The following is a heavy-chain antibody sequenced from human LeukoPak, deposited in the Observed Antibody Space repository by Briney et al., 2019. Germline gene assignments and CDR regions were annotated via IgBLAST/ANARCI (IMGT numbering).Heavy chain of an antibody. V-gene: IGHV3-23*01. J-gene: IGHJ4*02. D-gene: IGHD4-17*01. CDR2: ISGGGGST. Sequence: GGSLRLSCAASGFTFSSYAMSWVRQAPGKGLEWVSTISGGGGSTYYADSVKGRFTISRDKSKNTLDLQMNSLRAEDTAVYYCARGNPSTVTSYYFDYWGQGTLVTVSS. CDR3: ARGNPSTVTSYYFDY. CDR1: GFTFSSYA.